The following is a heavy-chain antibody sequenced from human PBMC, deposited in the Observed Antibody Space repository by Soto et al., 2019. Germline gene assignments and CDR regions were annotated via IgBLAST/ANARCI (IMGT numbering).Heavy chain of an antibody. V-gene: IGHV3-66*04. D-gene: IGHD5-18*01. CDR1: GVTVSSNY. Sequence: EVPLVESGGGLVQPGGSLRLSCAASGVTVSSNYMSWVRQAPGKGLEWDSVIYSGGSTYYADSVKGRFTISRDNSKNTLYLQTNSLRAEDTAVYYCARHGYNYGGGYFDYWGQGTLVTVSS. CDR3: ARHGYNYGGGYFDY. CDR2: IYSGGST. J-gene: IGHJ4*02.